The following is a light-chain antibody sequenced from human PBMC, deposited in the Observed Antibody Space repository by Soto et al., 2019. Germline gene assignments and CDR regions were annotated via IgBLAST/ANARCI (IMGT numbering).Light chain of an antibody. V-gene: IGLV1-44*01. CDR3: AAWDDSLNGLV. J-gene: IGLJ1*01. CDR1: SSTIGSNT. Sequence: QSALTQPPSASWAPGQRVTLSCSGSSSTIGSNTVNWYQQLPGTAPKLLIYSNNQRPSGVPDRFSGSKSGTSASLAISGLQSEDEADYYCAAWDDSLNGLVFGTGTKVTVL. CDR2: SNN.